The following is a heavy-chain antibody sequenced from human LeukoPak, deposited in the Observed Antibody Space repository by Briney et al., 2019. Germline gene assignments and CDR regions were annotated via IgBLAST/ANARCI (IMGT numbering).Heavy chain of an antibody. CDR1: GFTFSSSA. J-gene: IGHJ4*02. CDR3: AKDGSWSCTD. Sequence: GGSLRLSCGASGFTFSSSAMHWVRQGPDKGLEWVAYIAHHGNNKYYADSVKGPFTISRDNSKGSLYLQMNRLRADDTAVYYCAKDGSWSCTDWGQGTLVRVSS. D-gene: IGHD2-8*02. V-gene: IGHV3-30*02. CDR2: IAHHGNNK.